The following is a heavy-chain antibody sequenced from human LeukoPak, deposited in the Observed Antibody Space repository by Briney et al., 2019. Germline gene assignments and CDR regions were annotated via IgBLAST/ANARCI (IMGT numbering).Heavy chain of an antibody. V-gene: IGHV4-4*02. CDR3: ARDSGGSGFYYYYYMDV. D-gene: IGHD3-10*01. Sequence: PSGTLPLTCAVSGGSISSSNWWSWVRQPPGKGLEWIGEIYHSGSTNYNPSLKSRVTISVDKSKNQFSLKLSSVTAADTAVYYCARDSGGSGFYYYYYMDVWGKGTTVTISS. CDR2: IYHSGST. CDR1: GGSISSSNW. J-gene: IGHJ6*03.